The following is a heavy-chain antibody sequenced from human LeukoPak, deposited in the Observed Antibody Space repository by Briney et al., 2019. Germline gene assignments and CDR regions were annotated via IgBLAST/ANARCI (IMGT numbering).Heavy chain of an antibody. CDR2: IKEDGSAQ. J-gene: IGHJ4*02. V-gene: IGHV3-7*03. Sequence: GGSLRLSCAASGFTFRNNWMTWVRQAPGKGLEWAAHIKEDGSAQNYIDSVKGRFTISRDNAKNSLFLQMNSVRAEDTALYYCAKDKLSTVTTLFDYWGQGTLVTVSS. CDR3: AKDKLSTVTTLFDY. D-gene: IGHD4-17*01. CDR1: GFTFRNNW.